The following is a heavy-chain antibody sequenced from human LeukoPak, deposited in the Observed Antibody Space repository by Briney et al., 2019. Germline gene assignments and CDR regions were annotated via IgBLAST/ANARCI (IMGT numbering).Heavy chain of an antibody. CDR1: GFTFSSYA. CDR2: ISYDGSNK. V-gene: IGHV3-30*04. D-gene: IGHD2-2*01. Sequence: GGSLRLSCAASGFTFSSYAMHWVRQAPGKGLEWVAVISYDGSNKYYADSVKGRFTISRDNSKNTLYLQMNSLRAEDTAVYYCARDQGYCSSTSCYYYYYGMDVWGQGTTVTVS. CDR3: ARDQGYCSSTSCYYYYYGMDV. J-gene: IGHJ6*02.